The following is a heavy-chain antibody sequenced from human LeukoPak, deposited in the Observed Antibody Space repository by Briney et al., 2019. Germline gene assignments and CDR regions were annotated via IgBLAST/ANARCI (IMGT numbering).Heavy chain of an antibody. CDR2: INPSGGST. CDR3: ASSFGGTLRWFEP. CDR1: GYTFTSYY. D-gene: IGHD1-14*01. Sequence: ASVKVSCKASGYTFTSYYMHWVRQAPGQGLEWMGIINPSGGSTSYAQKFQGRVTMTRDTSTSTVYMELSSLRSEDTAVYYCASSFGGTLRWFEPWGQGTLVTVSS. V-gene: IGHV1-46*03. J-gene: IGHJ5*02.